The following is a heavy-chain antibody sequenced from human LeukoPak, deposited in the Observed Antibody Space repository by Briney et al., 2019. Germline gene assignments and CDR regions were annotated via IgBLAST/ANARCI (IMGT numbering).Heavy chain of an antibody. CDR1: GFTFSSYW. V-gene: IGHV3-7*01. D-gene: IGHD3-10*01. CDR3: ARGFSGSGSYSVY. J-gene: IGHJ4*02. CDR2: IKQDGREK. Sequence: PGGSLRLSCAASGFTFSSYWMSWVRQAPGQGLEWVANIKQDGREKNYVDSVKGRFTISRDNAKNSLYLQMNGLRAEDTAVYYCARGFSGSGSYSVYWGQGTLVAVSS.